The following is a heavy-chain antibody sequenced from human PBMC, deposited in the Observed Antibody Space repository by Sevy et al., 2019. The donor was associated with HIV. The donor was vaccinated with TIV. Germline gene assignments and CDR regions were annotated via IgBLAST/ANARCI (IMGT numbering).Heavy chain of an antibody. CDR2: ISGSGGST. V-gene: IGHV3-23*01. J-gene: IGHJ6*02. CDR1: GFTFSSYA. CDR3: AKSPMARYYYYGMDV. Sequence: GGSLRLSCAASGFTFSSYAMSWVRQAPGKGLEWVSAISGSGGSTYYADSVKGRFTISGDNSKNTLYLQMNSLRAEDTAVYYCAKSPMARYYYYGMDVWGQGTTVTVSS. D-gene: IGHD2-8*01.